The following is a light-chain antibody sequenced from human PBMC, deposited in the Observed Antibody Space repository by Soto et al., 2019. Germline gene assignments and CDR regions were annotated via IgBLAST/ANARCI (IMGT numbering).Light chain of an antibody. CDR2: GNS. Sequence: QSVLTQPPSVSGAPGQRVTISCTGSSSNIGAGYDVHWYQQLPVTAPKLLIYGNSNRPSGVPDRFSGSKSGTSASLAITGLQAEDEADYYCQSYDSSLSGWVFGGGTKPTVL. V-gene: IGLV1-40*01. J-gene: IGLJ3*02. CDR1: SSNIGAGYD. CDR3: QSYDSSLSGWV.